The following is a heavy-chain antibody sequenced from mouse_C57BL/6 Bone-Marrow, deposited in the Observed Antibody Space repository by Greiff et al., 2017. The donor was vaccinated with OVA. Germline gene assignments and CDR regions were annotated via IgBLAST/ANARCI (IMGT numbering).Heavy chain of an antibody. J-gene: IGHJ3*01. Sequence: EVKLVESGGDLVKPGGSLKLSCAASGFTFSSYGMSWVRQTPDKRLEWVATISSGGSYTYYPDSVKGRFTISRDNAKNTLYLQMSSLKSEDTAMYYCARLPLFHGGQGTLVTVSA. CDR3: ARLPLFH. D-gene: IGHD1-1*01. CDR1: GFTFSSYG. CDR2: ISSGGSYT. V-gene: IGHV5-6*01.